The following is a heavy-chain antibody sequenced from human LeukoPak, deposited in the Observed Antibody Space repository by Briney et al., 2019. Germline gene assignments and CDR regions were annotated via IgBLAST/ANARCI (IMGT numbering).Heavy chain of an antibody. CDR2: ISGSGGST. J-gene: IGHJ1*01. CDR3: AKQSGYSEYFQH. Sequence: GGSLRLSCAASGFTFSSYAMSRVRQAPGKGLEWVSAISGSGGSTYYADSVKGRFTISRDNSKNTLYLQMNSLRAEDTAVYYCAKQSGYSEYFQHWGQGTLVTVSS. CDR1: GFTFSSYA. V-gene: IGHV3-23*01. D-gene: IGHD3-22*01.